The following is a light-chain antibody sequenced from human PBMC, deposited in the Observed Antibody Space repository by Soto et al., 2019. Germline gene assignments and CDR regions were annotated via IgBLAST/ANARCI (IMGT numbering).Light chain of an antibody. V-gene: IGKV3-15*01. J-gene: IGKJ1*01. CDR1: QSVSSN. CDR3: QQYNNWPRT. CDR2: GAS. Sequence: EIVLTKSLGTLSLSPGESVPLSGRVSQSVSSNYLAWYQQKPGQANRLLIYGASTRATGIPARFSGSGSGTEFTLTISSLQSEDFAVYYCQQYNNWPRTVGQGTKVDIK.